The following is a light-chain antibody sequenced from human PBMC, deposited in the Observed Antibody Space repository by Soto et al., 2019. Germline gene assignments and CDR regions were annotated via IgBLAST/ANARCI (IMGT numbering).Light chain of an antibody. V-gene: IGKV3-20*01. CDR1: QSVSSSY. CDR2: VAS. Sequence: EIVLTQSPGTLSLSPGERATLSCRASQSVSSSYLAWYQQRPGQAPRLLIYVASNRATGTPDRFSGSGSGTDFTLTVNRLEPEDFAVYYCQQYGSSPFTFGHGTGLEIK. J-gene: IGKJ5*01. CDR3: QQYGSSPFT.